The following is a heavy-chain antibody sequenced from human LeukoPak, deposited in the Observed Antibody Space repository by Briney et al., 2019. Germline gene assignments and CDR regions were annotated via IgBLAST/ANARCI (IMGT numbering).Heavy chain of an antibody. D-gene: IGHD5-18*01. CDR3: ARVLVDTAIEHIDY. CDR2: ISSSSSYI. Sequence: GRSLRLSWTASGFTISSYSMNWVRQAPGKGLEWVSSISSSSSYIYYADSVKGRFTISRVNAKNSLYLQMNSLRAEDTAVYYCARVLVDTAIEHIDYWGQGTLVTVSS. V-gene: IGHV3-21*01. J-gene: IGHJ4*02. CDR1: GFTISSYS.